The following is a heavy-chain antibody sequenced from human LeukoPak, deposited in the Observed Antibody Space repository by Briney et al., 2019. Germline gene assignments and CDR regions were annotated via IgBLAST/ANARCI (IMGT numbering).Heavy chain of an antibody. CDR3: ARGQQLVRGFDY. Sequence: PGGSLRLSCAASGFAFSSSSMNWVRQAPGKGLEWVSYISSSSSTIYYADSVKGRFTISRDNAKNSLYLQMNSLRDEDTAVYYCARGQQLVRGFDYWGQGTLVTVSS. D-gene: IGHD6-13*01. J-gene: IGHJ4*02. CDR1: GFAFSSSS. V-gene: IGHV3-48*02. CDR2: ISSSSSTI.